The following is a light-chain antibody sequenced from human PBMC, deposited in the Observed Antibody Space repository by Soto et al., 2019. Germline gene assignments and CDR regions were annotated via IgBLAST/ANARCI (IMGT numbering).Light chain of an antibody. CDR3: QQYDNLPLT. J-gene: IGKJ3*01. CDR1: QDISNY. V-gene: IGKV1-33*01. Sequence: DIQMTQSPSSLSASVGDRVTNTCQASQDISNYLNWYQQKPWKAPQLLIYDASNLETGVPSRFSGSGSGTDFTFTISSLQPEDIATYYCQQYDNLPLTFGPGTKVDIK. CDR2: DAS.